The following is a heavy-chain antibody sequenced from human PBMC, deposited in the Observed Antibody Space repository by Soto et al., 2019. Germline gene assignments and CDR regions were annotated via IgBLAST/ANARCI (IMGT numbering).Heavy chain of an antibody. CDR2: ISGGGGDSK. CDR3: AKGLAIIGQGAFDM. D-gene: IGHD3-3*02. Sequence: EVHLLESGGGFVQPGGSLTLSCAASGFTFTNYARSWVRQAPGKGLEWVSAISGGGGDSKYYADSVKGRLIIAKDNSKNRLYLQMSSLRVEDTAVYYCAKGLAIIGQGAFDMWGRGTMVTVSS. V-gene: IGHV3-23*01. CDR1: GFTFTNYA. J-gene: IGHJ3*02.